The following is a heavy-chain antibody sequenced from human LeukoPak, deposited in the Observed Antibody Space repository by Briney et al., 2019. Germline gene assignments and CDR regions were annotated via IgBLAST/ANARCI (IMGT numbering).Heavy chain of an antibody. V-gene: IGHV3-30-3*01. CDR1: GFAFNSYA. D-gene: IGHD5-24*01. J-gene: IGHJ4*02. CDR2: ISYDAVNK. CDR3: ARDFRRDGNNWDYFDY. Sequence: RGGSLRLSCAASGFAFNSYAVHWARQAPGKGLEWVAGISYDAVNKYYADSVKGRFTISRDNSKNTLYLQMNSPRAEDTAVYYCARDFRRDGNNWDYFDYWGQGTLVTVSS.